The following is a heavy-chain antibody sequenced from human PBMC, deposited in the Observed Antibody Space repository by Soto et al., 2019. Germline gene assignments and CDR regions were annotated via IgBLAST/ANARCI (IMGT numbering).Heavy chain of an antibody. CDR2: IYHSGGT. D-gene: IGHD3-22*01. J-gene: IGHJ5*02. CDR3: AVSNYYDSSGYYESWSWFDP. CDR1: GYSISSGYY. V-gene: IGHV4-38-2*01. Sequence: KPSETLSLTCAVSGYSISSGYYWGWIRQPPGKGLEWIGSIYHSGGTYYNPSLKSRVTISVDTSKNQFSLKLSSVTAADTAVYYCAVSNYYDSSGYYESWSWFDPWGQGTLVTVSS.